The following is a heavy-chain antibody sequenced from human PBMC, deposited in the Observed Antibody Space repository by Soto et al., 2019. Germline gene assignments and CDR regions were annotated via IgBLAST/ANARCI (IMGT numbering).Heavy chain of an antibody. V-gene: IGHV3-21*01. Sequence: PGGSQRLSCEASGFTFSRVSMNWVRRVPGKGLEWVASISSASSETWYADSVKGRFIISRDNAQNSLFLQMNTLRPEDSAIYYCARVDYWGPGTQVTVSS. CDR1: GFTFSRVS. J-gene: IGHJ4*02. CDR3: ARVDY. CDR2: ISSASSET.